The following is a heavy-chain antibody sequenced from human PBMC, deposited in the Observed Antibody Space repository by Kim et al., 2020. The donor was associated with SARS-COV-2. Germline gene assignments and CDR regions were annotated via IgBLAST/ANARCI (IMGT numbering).Heavy chain of an antibody. D-gene: IGHD2-15*01. V-gene: IGHV1-69*13. CDR1: GGTFSSYA. CDR3: ARISLPGYCSGGSCYPRLPYYYYYYGMDV. Sequence: SVKVSCKASGGTFSSYAISWVRQAPGQGLEWMGGIIPIFGTANYAQKFQGRVTITADESTSTAYMELSSLRSEDTAVYYCARISLPGYCSGGSCYPRLPYYYYYYGMDVWGQGTTVTVSS. CDR2: IIPIFGTA. J-gene: IGHJ6*02.